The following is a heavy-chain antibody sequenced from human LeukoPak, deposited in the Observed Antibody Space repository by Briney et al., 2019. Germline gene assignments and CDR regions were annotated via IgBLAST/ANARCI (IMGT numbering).Heavy chain of an antibody. D-gene: IGHD3-3*01. CDR1: EHNFATYW. V-gene: IGHV5-51*01. CDR3: ARHRGDYDFWSGYYNNWFDP. Sequence: GESLKISCKGSEHNFATYWIAWVRQMPGKGLEWVGVIYPGDSDTRYSPSFQGQVTISADKSISTAYLQWSSLKASDTAMYYCARHRGDYDFWSGYYNNWFDPWGQGTLVTVSS. CDR2: IYPGDSDT. J-gene: IGHJ5*02.